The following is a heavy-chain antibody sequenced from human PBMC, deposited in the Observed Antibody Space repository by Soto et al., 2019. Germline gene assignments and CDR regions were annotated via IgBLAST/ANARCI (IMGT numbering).Heavy chain of an antibody. CDR3: AKVRGDRVVVVVAAREHDAFDI. V-gene: IGHV3-23*01. J-gene: IGHJ3*02. D-gene: IGHD2-15*01. CDR2: ISGSGGST. Sequence: GGSLRLSCAASGFTFSSYAMSWVRQAPGKGLEWVSAISGSGGSTYYADSVKGRFTISRDNSKNTLYLQMNSLRAEDTAVYYCAKVRGDRVVVVVAAREHDAFDIWGQGTMVTVSS. CDR1: GFTFSSYA.